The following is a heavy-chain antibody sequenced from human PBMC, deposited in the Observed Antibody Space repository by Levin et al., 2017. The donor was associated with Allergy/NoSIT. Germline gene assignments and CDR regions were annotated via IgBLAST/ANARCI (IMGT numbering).Heavy chain of an antibody. D-gene: IGHD2-21*01. Sequence: PGGSLRLSCAASGFTFSNAWMNWVRQAPGKGLEWVGHIKSKTNGGTTDYAAPVKGRFTISRDDSKNTLYLQMNSLKTEDTAVYYCTTDLVVVVDTYGMDVWGQGTTVTVSS. J-gene: IGHJ6*02. CDR3: TTDLVVVVDTYGMDV. V-gene: IGHV3-15*01. CDR1: GFTFSNAW. CDR2: IKSKTNGGTT.